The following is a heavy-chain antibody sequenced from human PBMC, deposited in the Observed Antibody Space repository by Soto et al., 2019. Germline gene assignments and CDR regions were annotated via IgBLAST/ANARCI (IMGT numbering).Heavy chain of an antibody. CDR2: IQNVGPT. CDR1: GFTVSSKY. V-gene: IGHV3-66*01. CDR3: ARDAVLCDGGRCYGVPLGV. Sequence: GGSLRLSCAASGFTVSSKYMSWVRQAPGKGLEWVSLIQNVGPTYYADSVKGRFTISRDTSENTVHLQMDSLRAEDTAVYYCARDAVLCDGGRCYGVPLGVWGKGTTVTVTS. J-gene: IGHJ6*04. D-gene: IGHD2-15*01.